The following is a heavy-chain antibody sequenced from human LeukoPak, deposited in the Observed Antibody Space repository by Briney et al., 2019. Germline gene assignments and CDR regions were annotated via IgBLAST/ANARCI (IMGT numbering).Heavy chain of an antibody. Sequence: ASVKVSCKASGYTFTGYYMHWVRQAPGQGLEWMGCINPNSGGTNYAQKFQGRVTMTRDTSISTAYMELSRLRSDDTAVYYCARDSGDYYGSGSYYWFDPWGQGTLVTVSS. CDR3: ARDSGDYYGSGSYYWFDP. D-gene: IGHD3-10*01. J-gene: IGHJ5*02. CDR1: GYTFTGYY. V-gene: IGHV1-2*02. CDR2: INPNSGGT.